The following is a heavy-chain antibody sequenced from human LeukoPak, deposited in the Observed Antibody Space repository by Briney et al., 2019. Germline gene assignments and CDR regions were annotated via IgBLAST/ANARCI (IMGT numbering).Heavy chain of an antibody. CDR2: IYYSGST. Sequence: PSETLSLTCTVSGCSISSHYWSWIRQPPGQGLEWIGYIYYSGSTNYNPSLKSRVTISVDTSRNQFSLKLSSVTAADTAVYYCARVVTVSYWYFDLWGRGTLVTVSS. CDR3: ARVVTVSYWYFDL. D-gene: IGHD4-17*01. CDR1: GCSISSHY. J-gene: IGHJ2*01. V-gene: IGHV4-59*11.